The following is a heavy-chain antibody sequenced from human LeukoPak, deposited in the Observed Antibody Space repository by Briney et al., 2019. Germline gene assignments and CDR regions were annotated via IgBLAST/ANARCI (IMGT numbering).Heavy chain of an antibody. J-gene: IGHJ3*02. D-gene: IGHD3-10*01. CDR3: ARGWQILWFGELSRAFYI. V-gene: IGHV4-34*01. CDR1: GGYFSGYY. Sequence: PSETLSLTCAVYGGYFSGYYWSWIRQPPRKGLELIGEINHSGSTNYNPSLKSRDTISVVTSNNQFSLKLSSVTAADTAVYYCARGWQILWFGELSRAFYIWGQGTMVTVSS. CDR2: INHSGST.